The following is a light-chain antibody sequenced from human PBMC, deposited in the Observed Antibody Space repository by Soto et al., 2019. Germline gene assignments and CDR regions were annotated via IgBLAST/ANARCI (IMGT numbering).Light chain of an antibody. Sequence: QSVLTQPASVSGSPGQSVTISCTGASSDVGGSDHVSWYQQHPGKAPKLILYEVNNRPSGVSNRFSGSKSGNTASLIISGLQADDEAEYFCSSYSTTRTLVFGSGTKVTVL. J-gene: IGLJ1*01. CDR2: EVN. CDR1: SSDVGGSDH. CDR3: SSYSTTRTLV. V-gene: IGLV2-14*03.